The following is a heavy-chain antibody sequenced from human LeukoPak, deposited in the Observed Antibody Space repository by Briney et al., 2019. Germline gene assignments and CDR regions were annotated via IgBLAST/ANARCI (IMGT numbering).Heavy chain of an antibody. CDR3: ARVSGRPRAFDY. V-gene: IGHV3-21*01. CDR2: ISSSSSYV. Sequence: GGSLRLSCAASGFTFSSYSMNWVRQAPGKGLEWVSSISSSSSYVYYADSVKGRFTISRDNAKNSLYLQMNSLRAEDTAVYYCARVSGRPRAFDYWGQGTLVTVSS. J-gene: IGHJ4*02. CDR1: GFTFSSYS.